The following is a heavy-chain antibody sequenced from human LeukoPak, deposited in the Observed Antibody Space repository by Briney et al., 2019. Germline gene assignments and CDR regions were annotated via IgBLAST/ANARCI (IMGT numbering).Heavy chain of an antibody. CDR1: GGSISSYY. Sequence: SETLSLTCTVSGGSISSYYWSWIRQPPGKGLEWIGYIYYSGSTNYNPSLKSRVTISVDTSKNQFSLKLSSVTAADTAVYYCARGGTYSRGWYSGFDPWGQGTLVTVSS. D-gene: IGHD6-19*01. CDR2: IYYSGST. V-gene: IGHV4-59*01. J-gene: IGHJ5*02. CDR3: ARGGTYSRGWYSGFDP.